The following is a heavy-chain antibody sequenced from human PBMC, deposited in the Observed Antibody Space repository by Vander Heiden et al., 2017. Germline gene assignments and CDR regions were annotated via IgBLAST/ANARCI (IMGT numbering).Heavy chain of an antibody. V-gene: IGHV3-7*01. CDR3: ARDCSGATCYPNYYYGMDV. Sequence: EVKLVESGGGLVQPGGSLRLSCAASGFTPSSSWMSWVRQAPGKGLEWVANIKQDGSEKYYVDSVKGRFTISRDNSKNSLYLQMNSLSAEDAAVYYCARDCSGATCYPNYYYGMDVWGQGTTVTVSS. D-gene: IGHD2-15*01. J-gene: IGHJ6*02. CDR1: GFTPSSSW. CDR2: IKQDGSEK.